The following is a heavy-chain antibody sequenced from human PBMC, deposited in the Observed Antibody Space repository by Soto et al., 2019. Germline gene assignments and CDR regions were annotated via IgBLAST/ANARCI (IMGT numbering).Heavy chain of an antibody. CDR3: ARGGFYYSNWFDP. D-gene: IGHD3-22*01. CDR2: INHSGST. J-gene: IGHJ5*02. V-gene: IGHV4-34*01. Sequence: SETLSLTCAVYGGSFSGYYWSWIRQPPGKGLEWIGEINHSGSTNYNPSLKSRVTISVDTSKNQFSLKLSSVTAADTAVYYCARGGFYYSNWFDPWGQGTLVTVSS. CDR1: GGSFSGYY.